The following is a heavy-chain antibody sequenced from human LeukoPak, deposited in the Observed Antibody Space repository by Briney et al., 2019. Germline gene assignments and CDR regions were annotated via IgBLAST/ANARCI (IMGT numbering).Heavy chain of an antibody. CDR2: IYYSGST. J-gene: IGHJ4*02. D-gene: IGHD4-23*01. V-gene: IGHV4-39*07. CDR3: APHRWYGGQGFDY. CDR1: GGSISGSSYY. Sequence: KPSETLSLTCTVSGGSISGSSYYWGWIRQPPGKGLEWIGSIYYSGSTYYNPSLKSRVTISVDSSKNQFSLKLSSVTAADTAVYYCAPHRWYGGQGFDYWGQGTLVTVSS.